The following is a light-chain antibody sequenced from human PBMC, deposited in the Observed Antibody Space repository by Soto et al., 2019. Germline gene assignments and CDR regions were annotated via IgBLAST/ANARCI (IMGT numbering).Light chain of an antibody. CDR1: SSDVGGYNY. J-gene: IGLJ2*01. Sequence: QSALTQPRSVSGSPGQSVTISCTGTSSDVGGYNYVSWYQQHPGKAPKLMIYDVNKRPSGVPDRFSGSKSGNTASLTISGRLAEDEADYYCCSYAGSYTVVFGGGTKVTVL. V-gene: IGLV2-11*01. CDR2: DVN. CDR3: CSYAGSYTVV.